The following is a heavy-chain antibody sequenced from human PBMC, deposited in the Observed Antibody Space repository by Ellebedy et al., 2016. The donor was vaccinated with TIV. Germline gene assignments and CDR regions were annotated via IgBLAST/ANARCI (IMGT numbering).Heavy chain of an antibody. V-gene: IGHV1-8*01. D-gene: IGHD1-26*01. CDR3: ARVKVGENDAFDI. Sequence: ASVKVSCXASGYTFTSYDINWVRQATGQGLEWMGWMNPNSGNTGYAQKFQGRVTMTRNTSISTAYMELSSLRSDDTAVYYCARVKVGENDAFDIWGQGTMVTVSS. CDR1: GYTFTSYD. CDR2: MNPNSGNT. J-gene: IGHJ3*02.